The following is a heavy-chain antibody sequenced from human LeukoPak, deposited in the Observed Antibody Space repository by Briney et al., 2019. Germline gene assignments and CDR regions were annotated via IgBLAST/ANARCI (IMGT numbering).Heavy chain of an antibody. D-gene: IGHD5-12*01. CDR2: INHSGST. J-gene: IGHJ5*02. CDR3: ARKACGYDYSWFDP. V-gene: IGHV4-34*01. CDR1: GGSFSGYY. Sequence: KPSETLSLTCAVYGGSFSGYYWSWIRQPPGKGLEWIGEINHSGSTNYNPSLKSRVTISVDTSKNQFSLKLSSVTAADTAVYYCARKACGYDYSWFDPWGQGTLVTVSS.